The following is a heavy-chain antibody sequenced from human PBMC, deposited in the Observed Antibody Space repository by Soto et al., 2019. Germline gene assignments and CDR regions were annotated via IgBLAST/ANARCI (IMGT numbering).Heavy chain of an antibody. CDR1: GFTFSVSS. CDR3: TRPYGSGDY. CDR2: IRSKANNYAT. D-gene: IGHD4-17*01. Sequence: EVQLVESGGDLVQPGGSLKLSCAASGFTFSVSSMHWVRQASGKGLEWLGRIRSKANNYATAYAASVTGRFTISRDDSKNTAYLQMISLRTEDTAMYYCTRPYGSGDYWGQGTLVTVSS. V-gene: IGHV3-73*02. J-gene: IGHJ4*02.